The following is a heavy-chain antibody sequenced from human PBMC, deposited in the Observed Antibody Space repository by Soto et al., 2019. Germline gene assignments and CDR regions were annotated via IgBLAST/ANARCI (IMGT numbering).Heavy chain of an antibody. CDR3: AILPAAAGDNDLAFDY. J-gene: IGHJ4*02. Sequence: EVQLVQSGAEVKKPGESLRISCKGSGYSFTSYWISWVRQMPGKGLEWMGRIDPSDSYTNYSPSFQDHVTISADKSIRSAYRQWDSLKSSDTAMYYCAILPAAAGDNDLAFDYWGQVTLVTVSS. V-gene: IGHV5-10-1*01. D-gene: IGHD6-13*01. CDR2: IDPSDSYT. CDR1: GYSFTSYW.